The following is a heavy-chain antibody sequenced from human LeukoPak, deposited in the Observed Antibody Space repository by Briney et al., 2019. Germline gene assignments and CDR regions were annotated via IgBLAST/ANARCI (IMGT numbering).Heavy chain of an antibody. Sequence: PGGSLRLSCAASGFTFSSYAMTWVRQAPGKGLEWVSGISGSGYSIHYADSVKGRLTISRDNSKNTLYLQMNSLRAEDTAVYYCARDHLWYIYWGQGTLVTVSS. J-gene: IGHJ4*02. CDR2: ISGSGYSI. V-gene: IGHV3-23*01. CDR1: GFTFSSYA. CDR3: ARDHLWYIY. D-gene: IGHD3-10*01.